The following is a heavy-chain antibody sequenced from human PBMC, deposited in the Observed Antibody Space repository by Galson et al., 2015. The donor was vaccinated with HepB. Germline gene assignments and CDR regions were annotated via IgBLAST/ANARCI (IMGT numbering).Heavy chain of an antibody. V-gene: IGHV3-48*03. Sequence: SLRLSCAASAFTFSSYEMTWVRQAPGKGLDWVSYISSSGSIIDYADSVKGRFRVSRDNAKNSLYLQMNSLRVEDTSVYYCARGGGPHTYWGQGTLVTVSS. CDR1: AFTFSSYE. CDR2: ISSSGSII. J-gene: IGHJ4*02. D-gene: IGHD4-23*01. CDR3: ARGGGPHTY.